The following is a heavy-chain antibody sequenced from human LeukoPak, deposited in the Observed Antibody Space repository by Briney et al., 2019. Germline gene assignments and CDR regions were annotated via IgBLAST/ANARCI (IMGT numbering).Heavy chain of an antibody. CDR1: GFALSSHW. CDR2: VNRDGSET. CDR3: ARNNAMDV. Sequence: GGSLRLSCAASGFALSSHWMTWVRQVPWRGPEWVANVNRDGSETYYLDSVKGRFTISKDNAKNSLYLQMNSLRAEDTALYHCARNNAMDVWGQGTTVIVSS. V-gene: IGHV3-7*03. J-gene: IGHJ6*02. D-gene: IGHD2-8*01.